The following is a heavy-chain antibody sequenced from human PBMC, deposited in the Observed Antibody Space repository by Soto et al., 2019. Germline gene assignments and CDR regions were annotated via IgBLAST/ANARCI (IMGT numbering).Heavy chain of an antibody. D-gene: IGHD2-2*01. J-gene: IGHJ3*02. CDR3: EKPIVVVPAARGAFDI. Sequence: EVQLLGSGGGLVQPGGSLRLSCAASGFTFSSYAMSWVRQAPGKGLEWVSALSGSGGSTYYADSVKGRFTISRNNSKNTMYLQMNRLRPEDTAVYYREKPIVVVPAARGAFDIWGQGTMVTVSS. V-gene: IGHV3-23*01. CDR2: LSGSGGST. CDR1: GFTFSSYA.